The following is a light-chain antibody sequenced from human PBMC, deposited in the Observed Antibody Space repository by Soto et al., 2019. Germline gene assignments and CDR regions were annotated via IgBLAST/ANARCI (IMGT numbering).Light chain of an antibody. CDR3: GTWDNSLSAGV. V-gene: IGLV1-51*01. CDR1: SSNIGETY. CDR2: DNN. Sequence: QSVLTQPPSVSVAPGQKVTISCSGSSSNIGETYVSWYQQLPGTAPKLLIYDNNKRPSGIPDRFSGSKSGTSATLGITGLQTGDEADYYCGTWDNSLSAGVFGGGTKLTVL. J-gene: IGLJ2*01.